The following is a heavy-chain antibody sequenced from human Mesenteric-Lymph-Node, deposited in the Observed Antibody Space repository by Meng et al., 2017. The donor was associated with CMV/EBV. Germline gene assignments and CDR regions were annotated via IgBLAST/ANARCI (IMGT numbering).Heavy chain of an antibody. Sequence: GESLKISCAASGFRFSDYGMHWVRQAPGKGLEWVANINQAGSDKYYVDSVKGRFTISRDNAKNSLFLQMNSLRAEDTAVYYCARHTSPKDAFDIWGQGTMVTVSS. J-gene: IGHJ3*02. V-gene: IGHV3-7*01. CDR1: GFRFSDYG. CDR3: ARHTSPKDAFDI. CDR2: INQAGSDK.